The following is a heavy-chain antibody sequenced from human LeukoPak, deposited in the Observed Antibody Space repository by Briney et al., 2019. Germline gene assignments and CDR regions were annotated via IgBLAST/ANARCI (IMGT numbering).Heavy chain of an antibody. J-gene: IGHJ6*04. CDR3: ARDQRVTIFGVVIPPLPDV. V-gene: IGHV4-4*07. CDR1: GGSISSYF. CDR2: IYTSGST. D-gene: IGHD3-3*01. Sequence: PSETLSLTCTVSGGSISSYFWSWLRQPAGKGLEWIGRIYTSGSTNYNPSLKSRVTMSVDTSKNQFSLKLSSVTAADTAVYYCARDQRVTIFGVVIPPLPDVWGKGTTVTVSS.